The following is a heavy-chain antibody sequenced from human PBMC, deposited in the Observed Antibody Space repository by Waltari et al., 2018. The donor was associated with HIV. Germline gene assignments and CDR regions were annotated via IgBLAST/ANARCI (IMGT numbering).Heavy chain of an antibody. J-gene: IGHJ6*02. CDR1: GFTFSLYA. D-gene: IGHD7-27*01. Sequence: EVHLLESGGGLVRRGGSLRLSCAASGFTFSLYAMNWVRQAPGKGLEWVSGISASGSDTYYADSVKGRFISSRDNLKNIVFLQTNSLTAEDAAIYYCVKDRGDRDFYYFYGLDVWGQGTTLTVS. V-gene: IGHV3-23*01. CDR3: VKDRGDRDFYYFYGLDV. CDR2: ISASGSDT.